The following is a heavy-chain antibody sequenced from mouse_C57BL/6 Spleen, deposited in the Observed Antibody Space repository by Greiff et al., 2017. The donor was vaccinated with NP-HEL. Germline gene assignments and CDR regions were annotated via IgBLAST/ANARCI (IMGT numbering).Heavy chain of an antibody. CDR2: IDPENGDT. J-gene: IGHJ2*01. V-gene: IGHV14-4*01. CDR3: TTGGNSPFDY. Sequence: EVQLKESGAELVRPGASVKLSCTASGFNIKDDYMHWVKQRPEQGLEWIGWIDPENGDTEYASKFQGKATITADTSSNTAYLQLSSLTSEDTAVYYCTTGGNSPFDYWGQGTTLTVSS. CDR1: GFNIKDDY. D-gene: IGHD2-1*01.